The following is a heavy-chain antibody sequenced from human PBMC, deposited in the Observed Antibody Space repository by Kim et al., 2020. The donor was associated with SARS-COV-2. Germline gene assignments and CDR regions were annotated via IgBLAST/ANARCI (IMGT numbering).Heavy chain of an antibody. V-gene: IGHV3-7*01. CDR3: ARPYRGGSFDI. J-gene: IGHJ3*02. Sequence: GGSLRLSCAASGFTFSSHWMSWVRQAPGKGLERVASIKQDASVISYVDSVRGRFTISRDNAKNSLSLQMDSLRAEDTALYFCARPYRGGSFDIWGQGTMVTVSS. CDR2: IKQDASVI. D-gene: IGHD3-16*01. CDR1: GFTFSSHW.